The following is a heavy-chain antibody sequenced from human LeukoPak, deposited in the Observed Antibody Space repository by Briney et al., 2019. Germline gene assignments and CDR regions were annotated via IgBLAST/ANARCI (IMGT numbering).Heavy chain of an antibody. D-gene: IGHD6-13*01. CDR2: INHSGST. V-gene: IGHV4-34*01. J-gene: IGHJ4*02. CDR1: GGSFSGYY. Sequence: SETLSLTCAVYGGSFSGYYWGWIRQPPGKGLEWIGEINHSGSTNYNPSLKSRVTISVDTSKNQFSLKLSSVTAADTAVYYCARGVYIAAAQYGNWGQGTLVTVSS. CDR3: ARGVYIAAAQYGN.